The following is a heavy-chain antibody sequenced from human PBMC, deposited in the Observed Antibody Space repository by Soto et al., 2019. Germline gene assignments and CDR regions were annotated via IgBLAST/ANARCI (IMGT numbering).Heavy chain of an antibody. CDR1: GGSISSSSYY. Sequence: PSETLSLTCTVSGGSISSSSYYWGWIRQPPGEVLEWIGSIYYSGSTSYTPSLKSRVTISVDTSKSQFSLKLSSVTAADTAVYYCAREQWLPREWYFDYWGQGTLVTVSS. CDR3: AREQWLPREWYFDY. J-gene: IGHJ4*02. V-gene: IGHV4-39*01. D-gene: IGHD6-19*01. CDR2: IYYSGST.